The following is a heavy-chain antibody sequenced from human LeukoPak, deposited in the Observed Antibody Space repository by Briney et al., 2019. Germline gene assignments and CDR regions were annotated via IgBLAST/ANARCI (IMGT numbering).Heavy chain of an antibody. CDR2: INPSGGST. D-gene: IGHD1-26*01. J-gene: IGHJ4*02. Sequence: ASVKVSCKASGYTFTGYYMRWVRQAPGQGLEWMGIINPSGGSTSYAQKFQGRVTMTRDMSTSTVYMELSSLRSEDTAVYYCARATGATTPGGYWGQGTLVTVSS. V-gene: IGHV1-46*01. CDR3: ARATGATTPGGY. CDR1: GYTFTGYY.